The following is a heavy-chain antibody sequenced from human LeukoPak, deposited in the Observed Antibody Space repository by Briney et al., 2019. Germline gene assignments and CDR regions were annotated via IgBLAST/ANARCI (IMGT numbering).Heavy chain of an antibody. D-gene: IGHD3-22*01. CDR1: GGSISSGDYY. V-gene: IGHV4-30-4*01. CDR3: ARYDSSGYSFDY. Sequence: SQTLSLTCTVSGGSISSGDYYWSWIRQPPGKGLEWIGYIYYSGCTYYNPSLKSRVTISVDTSKNQFSLKLSSVTAADTAVYYCARYDSSGYSFDYWGQGTLVTVSS. J-gene: IGHJ4*02. CDR2: IYYSGCT.